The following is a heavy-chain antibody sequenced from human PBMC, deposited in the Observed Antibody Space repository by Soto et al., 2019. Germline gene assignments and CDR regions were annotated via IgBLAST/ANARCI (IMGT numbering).Heavy chain of an antibody. CDR2: SIPILGIA. CDR3: ARDQSSYYSSGYSGGG. Sequence: QVQLVQSGAEVKKPGSSVKVSCKASGGTFSSYTISWVRQAPGQGLEWMGRSIPILGIANYAQKFQGRVTITADKSTSTAYMELSSLRSEDTAVYYCARDQSSYYSSGYSGGGWGQGTLVTVSS. J-gene: IGHJ4*02. CDR1: GGTFSSYT. D-gene: IGHD3-22*01. V-gene: IGHV1-69*08.